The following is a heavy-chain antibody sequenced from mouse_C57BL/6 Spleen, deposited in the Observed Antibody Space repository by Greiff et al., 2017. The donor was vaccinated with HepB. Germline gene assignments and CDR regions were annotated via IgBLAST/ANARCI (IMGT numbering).Heavy chain of an antibody. V-gene: IGHV14-2*01. Sequence: EVQRVESGAELVKPGASVKLSCTASGFNIKDYYMHWVKQRTEQGLEWIGRIDPEDGETKYAPKFQGKATITADTSSNTAYLQLSSLTSEDTAVYYCVSITTVVAGAMDYWGQGTSVTVSS. CDR3: VSITTVVAGAMDY. J-gene: IGHJ4*01. CDR1: GFNIKDYY. D-gene: IGHD1-1*01. CDR2: IDPEDGET.